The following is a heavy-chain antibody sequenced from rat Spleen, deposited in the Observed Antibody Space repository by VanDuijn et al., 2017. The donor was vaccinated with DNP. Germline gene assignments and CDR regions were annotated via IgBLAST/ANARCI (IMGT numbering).Heavy chain of an antibody. CDR1: GFTFSDYN. V-gene: IGHV5S10*01. D-gene: IGHD1-7*01. CDR2: IIYDGSRT. J-gene: IGHJ2*01. CDR3: ATEDYGYPFDY. Sequence: EVQLVESGEHLVQPGGSMKLSCAASGFTFSDYNMAWVRQAPKKGLEWVATIIYDGSRTYYRDSVKGRFTISRDNAKSTLYLQMDSLRSEDTATYYCATEDYGYPFDYWGQGVMVTVSS.